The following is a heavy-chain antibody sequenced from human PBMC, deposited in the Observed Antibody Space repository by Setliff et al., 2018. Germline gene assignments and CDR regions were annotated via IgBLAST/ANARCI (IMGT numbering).Heavy chain of an antibody. J-gene: IGHJ6*03. D-gene: IGHD5-18*01. Sequence: VQVSCQASGGTFRSYGISWVRQAPGQGLEWMGGTIPSFGSTNYAQKFQDRVTIITDESTSTAYMELSSLRTEDTAVYYCAREGVDTRSSTDYRYYMDVWGKGTTVTVSS. CDR2: TIPSFGST. CDR1: GGTFRSYG. V-gene: IGHV1-69*05. CDR3: AREGVDTRSSTDYRYYMDV.